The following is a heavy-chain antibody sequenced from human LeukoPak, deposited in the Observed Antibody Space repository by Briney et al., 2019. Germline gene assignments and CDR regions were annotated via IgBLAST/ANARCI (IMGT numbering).Heavy chain of an antibody. J-gene: IGHJ5*02. CDR3: AREYCGGDCYLGNWFDP. CDR2: ISYDGSNK. CDR1: GFTFSSYA. D-gene: IGHD2-21*02. Sequence: GGSLRLSCAASGFTFSSYAMHWVRQAPGKGLEWVAVISYDGSNKYYADSVKGRFTISRDNSKNTLYLQMNSLRAEDTAVYYCAREYCGGDCYLGNWFDPWGQGTLVTVSS. V-gene: IGHV3-30-3*01.